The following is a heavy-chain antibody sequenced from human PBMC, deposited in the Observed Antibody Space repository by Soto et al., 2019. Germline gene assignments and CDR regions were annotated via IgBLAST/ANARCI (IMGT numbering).Heavy chain of an antibody. D-gene: IGHD3-22*01. Sequence: GGSLRLSCAASGFTFSSYAMHWVRQAPGKGLEWVAVISYDGSNKYYADSVKGRFTISRDNSKNTLYLQMNSLRAEDTAVYYCARTELMGYYYDSSGYGPFDYWGQGTLVTVSS. J-gene: IGHJ4*02. V-gene: IGHV3-30-3*01. CDR3: ARTELMGYYYDSSGYGPFDY. CDR1: GFTFSSYA. CDR2: ISYDGSNK.